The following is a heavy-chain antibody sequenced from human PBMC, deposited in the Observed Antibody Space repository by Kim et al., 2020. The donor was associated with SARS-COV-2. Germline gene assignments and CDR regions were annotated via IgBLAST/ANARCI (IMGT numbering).Heavy chain of an antibody. J-gene: IGHJ4*02. D-gene: IGHD2-15*01. V-gene: IGHV3-21*01. CDR3: ARDRGVYCSGGSCYSFDY. CDR2: ISSSSSYI. CDR1: GFTFSSYS. Sequence: GGSLRLSCAASGFTFSSYSMNWVRQAPGKGLEWVSSISSSSSYIYYADSVKGRFTISRDNAKNSLYLQMNSLRAEDTAVYYCARDRGVYCSGGSCYSFDYWGQGTLVTVSS.